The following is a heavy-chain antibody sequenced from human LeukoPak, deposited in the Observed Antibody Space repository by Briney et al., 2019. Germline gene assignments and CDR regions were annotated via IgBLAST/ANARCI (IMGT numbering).Heavy chain of an antibody. Sequence: GGSLRLSCAASGFTFSNFAMMWVRQAPGTGLQWVSTITGYGATFYADSVRGRFTIFRDTSMNTLFLQMNSLGAEDTAIYYCAKGAAAGKVDWFDPWGQGTLVTVSS. D-gene: IGHD6-13*01. J-gene: IGHJ5*02. CDR3: AKGAAAGKVDWFDP. CDR2: ITGYGAT. V-gene: IGHV3-23*01. CDR1: GFTFSNFA.